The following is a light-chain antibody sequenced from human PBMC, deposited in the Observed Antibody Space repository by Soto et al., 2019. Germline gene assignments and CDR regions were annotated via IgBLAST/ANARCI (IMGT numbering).Light chain of an antibody. J-gene: IGKJ4*01. V-gene: IGKV1-39*01. CDR2: TTS. CDR3: QQSYSTPPT. Sequence: DIQMTQSPSSLSASVGDRVTITCRASQSISNSLNWYQQKPGKAPDLLIYTTSSLQSGVPSRFSGSGSGTDFTLTISSLQSEDFATYYCQQSYSTPPTFGGGTNVEIK. CDR1: QSISNS.